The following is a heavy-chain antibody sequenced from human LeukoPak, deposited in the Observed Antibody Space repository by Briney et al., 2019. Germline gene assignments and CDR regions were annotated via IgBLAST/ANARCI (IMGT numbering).Heavy chain of an antibody. CDR2: FDPEDGET. CDR1: GYTLTELS. J-gene: IGHJ5*02. V-gene: IGHV1-24*01. CDR3: ARGGYNWNDSGFDP. D-gene: IGHD1-20*01. Sequence: EASVKVSCKVSGYTLTELSMHWVRQAPGKGLEWMGGFDPEDGETIYAQKFQGRVTITADESTSTAYMELSSLRSEDTAVYYCARGGYNWNDSGFDPWGQGTLVTVSS.